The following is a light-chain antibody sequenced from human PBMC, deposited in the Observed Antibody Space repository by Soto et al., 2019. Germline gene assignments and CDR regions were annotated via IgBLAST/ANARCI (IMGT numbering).Light chain of an antibody. V-gene: IGLV2-8*01. CDR1: SSDVGGYNY. J-gene: IGLJ1*01. CDR3: TSYAGGNNV. CDR2: EVN. Sequence: QSVLTQPPSASGSPGQSVTISCTGTSSDVGGYNYVSWYQQNPGKVPKLMIYEVNKRPSGVPDRFSGSKSGNTASLTVSGLQAEDEAAYYCTSYAGGNNVFGTGTKLTVL.